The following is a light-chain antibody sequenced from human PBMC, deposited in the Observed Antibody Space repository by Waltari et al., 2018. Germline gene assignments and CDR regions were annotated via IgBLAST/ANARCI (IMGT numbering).Light chain of an antibody. CDR2: GQN. CDR3: HSRDSSSTRF. J-gene: IGLJ2*01. Sequence: SSELTQDPTVSVALGQTVRITCQGDSLRRYYPSWYQQRPGQAPILVLYGQNSRPSGIPDRFSGSISGETASLTITGAQADDEADYYCHSRDSSSTRFFGGGTRLTV. CDR1: SLRRYY. V-gene: IGLV3-19*01.